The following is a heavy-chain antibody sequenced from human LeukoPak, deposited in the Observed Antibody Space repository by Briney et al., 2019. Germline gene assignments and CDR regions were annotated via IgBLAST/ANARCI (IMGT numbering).Heavy chain of an antibody. CDR1: GESPRGHY. V-gene: IGHV4-34*01. J-gene: IGHJ4*02. Sequence: SETLSLTCADPGESPRGHYWSWISQPPGKGLEWIGEINHSGSTNYNPSLKSRVTISVDTSKNQFSLKLSSVSAADTAVYYCARCRWVCSMHGYYSDYWGQGTLVTVSS. CDR2: INHSGST. CDR3: ARCRWVCSMHGYYSDY. D-gene: IGHD2-2*01.